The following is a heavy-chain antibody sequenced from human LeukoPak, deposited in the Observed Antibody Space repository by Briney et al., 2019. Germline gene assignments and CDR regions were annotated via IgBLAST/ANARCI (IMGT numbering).Heavy chain of an antibody. CDR2: ISGSGGST. Sequence: GGSLRLSCAASGFTFSSYAMSWFRQAPEKGLEWVSAISGSGGSTYYADSVKGRFTISRDNSKNTLYLQMNSLRAEDTAVYYCAKFGGEYYYDSSGYTDYWGQGTLVTVSS. J-gene: IGHJ4*02. D-gene: IGHD3-22*01. CDR3: AKFGGEYYYDSSGYTDY. CDR1: GFTFSSYA. V-gene: IGHV3-23*01.